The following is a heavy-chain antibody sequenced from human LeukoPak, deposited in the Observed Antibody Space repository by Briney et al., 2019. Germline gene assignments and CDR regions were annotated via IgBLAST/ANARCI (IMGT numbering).Heavy chain of an antibody. D-gene: IGHD3-10*01. CDR3: VRGAGAGGSSDWFDA. J-gene: IGHJ5*02. V-gene: IGHV4-4*02. Sequence: PSGTLSLTCTVSGGAISSSKWWTWVGQPPGKGLEWIGEISDSGSTNYNPSLKNRLTISVNNANSHFSLRLTSVTAADTALYYGVRGAGAGGSSDWFDAWGQGSLVTVSP. CDR1: GGAISSSKW. CDR2: ISDSGST.